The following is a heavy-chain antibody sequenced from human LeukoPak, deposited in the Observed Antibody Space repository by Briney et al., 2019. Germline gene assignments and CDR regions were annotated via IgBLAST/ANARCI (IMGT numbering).Heavy chain of an antibody. D-gene: IGHD2-2*01. Sequence: PVKVSCKASGGTFSSYAISWVRQAPGQGLEWMGGIIPIFGTANYAQKFQGRVTITADESTSTAYMELSSLRSEDTAVYYCASTVVPAKDGAFDIWGQGTMVTVSS. J-gene: IGHJ3*02. V-gene: IGHV1-69*01. CDR2: IIPIFGTA. CDR3: ASTVVPAKDGAFDI. CDR1: GGTFSSYA.